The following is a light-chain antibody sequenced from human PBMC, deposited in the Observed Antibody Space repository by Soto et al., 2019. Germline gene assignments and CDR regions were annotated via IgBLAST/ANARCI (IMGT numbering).Light chain of an antibody. Sequence: SYELTQPPSVSVAPGQTAKITCGGNNIGGNSVHWYQQKPGQAPVLVVYDDSDRPSGIPERFSGSNSANTATLTITSVEAGDEADYYCQVWDTSGGHPASVFGTGTKLIVL. CDR3: QVWDTSGGHPASV. CDR2: DDS. CDR1: NIGGNS. V-gene: IGLV3-21*02. J-gene: IGLJ1*01.